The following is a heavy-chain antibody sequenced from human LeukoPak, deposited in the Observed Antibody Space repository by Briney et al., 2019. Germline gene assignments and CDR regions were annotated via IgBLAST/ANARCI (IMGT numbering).Heavy chain of an antibody. J-gene: IGHJ4*02. V-gene: IGHV5-51*01. Sequence: GESLKISFQGSGYSLTSYWIGWVRQMPGKGLEGMGIIYPGDSDTRNSPSFQGQVTISADKAISTANLQWSSLKASDTAMYYCARRRGVPNPGFFDYWGQGTLVTVSS. D-gene: IGHD3-10*01. CDR3: ARRRGVPNPGFFDY. CDR2: IYPGDSDT. CDR1: GYSLTSYW.